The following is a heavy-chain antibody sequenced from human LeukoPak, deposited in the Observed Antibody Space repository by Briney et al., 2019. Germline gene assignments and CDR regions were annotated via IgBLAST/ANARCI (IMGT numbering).Heavy chain of an antibody. V-gene: IGHV4-4*07. CDR2: IYTSGST. Sequence: PSETLSLTCTVSGASINTYYWSWIRQPAGKGLEWIGRIYTSGSTNYNPSLKSRVTMSVDTSKNQFSLKLSSVTAADTAVYYCARGWIMITFGGVIAPLLDYWGQGTLVTVSS. CDR1: GASINTYY. CDR3: ARGWIMITFGGVIAPLLDY. D-gene: IGHD3-16*02. J-gene: IGHJ4*02.